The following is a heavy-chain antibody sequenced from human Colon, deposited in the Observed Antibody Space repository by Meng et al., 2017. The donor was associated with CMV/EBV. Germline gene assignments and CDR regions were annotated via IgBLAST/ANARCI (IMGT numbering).Heavy chain of an antibody. J-gene: IGHJ4*02. Sequence: FTLTDFSMSWTRRAQGKGLEWVSYITTSGRTTYYANSVKGRFTISRDNAKNSLYLQMNSLRAEDTAVYYCARDSWRKRYRATAATFDYWGQGTLVTVSS. CDR1: FTLTDFS. CDR3: ARDSWRKRYRATAATFDY. CDR2: ITTSGRTT. V-gene: IGHV3-11*01. D-gene: IGHD2-15*01.